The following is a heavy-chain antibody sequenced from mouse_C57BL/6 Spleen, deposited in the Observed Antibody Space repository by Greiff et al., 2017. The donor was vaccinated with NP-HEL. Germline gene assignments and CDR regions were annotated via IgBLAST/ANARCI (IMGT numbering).Heavy chain of an antibody. V-gene: IGHV3-1*01. CDR2: ISYSGST. CDR3: ARGDYDYDVAGFAY. CDR1: GYSITSGYD. J-gene: IGHJ3*01. D-gene: IGHD2-4*01. Sequence: EVQLQESGPGMVQPSQSLSLTCTVTGYSITSGYDWHWIRHFPGNKLEWMGYISYSGSTNYNPSLNSRISITHDTSKHHFFLKLNSVTTEDTATYYCARGDYDYDVAGFAYWGQGTLVTVSA.